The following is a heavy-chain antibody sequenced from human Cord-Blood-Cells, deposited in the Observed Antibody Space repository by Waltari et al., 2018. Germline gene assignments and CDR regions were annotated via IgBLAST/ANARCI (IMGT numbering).Heavy chain of an antibody. CDR3: ARQSSSFDAFDI. D-gene: IGHD6-6*01. CDR1: GFTFSSYG. CDR2: IWYDGSNK. V-gene: IGHV3-33*01. J-gene: IGHJ3*02. Sequence: QVQLVESGGGVVQPGRSLRLSCAASGFTFSSYGMPWVRQAPGKGLEWVAVIWYDGSNKYYADSVKGRFTISRDNSKNTLYLQMNSLRAEDTAVYYCARQSSSFDAFDIWGQGTMVTVSS.